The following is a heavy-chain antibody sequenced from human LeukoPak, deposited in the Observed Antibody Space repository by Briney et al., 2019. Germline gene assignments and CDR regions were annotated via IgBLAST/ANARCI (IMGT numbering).Heavy chain of an antibody. CDR1: GGSISTYY. V-gene: IGHV4-59*08. CDR2: MYHNGST. D-gene: IGHD5-24*01. Sequence: SETLSLTCTVSGGSISTYYWSWIRQPPGKGLEWIGSMYHNGSTYYNPSLKSRVTISVDTSKNQFSLKLTSVTAADTAVYYCARHPSGRMWLQQGGWFDPWGQGTLVTVSS. CDR3: ARHPSGRMWLQQGGWFDP. J-gene: IGHJ5*02.